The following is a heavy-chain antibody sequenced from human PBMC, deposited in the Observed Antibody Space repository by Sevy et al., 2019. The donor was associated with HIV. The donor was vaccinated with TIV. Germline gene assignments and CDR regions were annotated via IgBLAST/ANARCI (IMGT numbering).Heavy chain of an antibody. CDR3: AKSDEGVVIIPSFGY. J-gene: IGHJ4*02. CDR1: GFTFSSYG. Sequence: GGSLRLSCAASGFTFSSYGMHWVRQAPGKGLEWVAVISYDGSNKYYADSVKGQFTISRDNSKNTLYLQMNSLRAEDTAVYYCAKSDEGVVIIPSFGYWGQGTLVTVSS. V-gene: IGHV3-30*18. CDR2: ISYDGSNK. D-gene: IGHD3-3*01.